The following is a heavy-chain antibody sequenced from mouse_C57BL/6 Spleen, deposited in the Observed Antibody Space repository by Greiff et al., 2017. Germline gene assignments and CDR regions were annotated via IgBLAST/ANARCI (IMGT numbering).Heavy chain of an antibody. J-gene: IGHJ3*01. CDR1: GFTFSDFY. CDR2: SRNKANDYTT. Sequence: EVNVVESGGGLVQSGRSLRLSCATSGFTFSDFYMEWVHQAPGKGLEWIAASRNKANDYTTEYSASVKGRFIVSRDTSQSILYLQMNALRAEDTAIYYCARDPYGPFAYWGQGTLVTVSA. CDR3: ARDPYGPFAY. V-gene: IGHV7-1*01. D-gene: IGHD1-1*02.